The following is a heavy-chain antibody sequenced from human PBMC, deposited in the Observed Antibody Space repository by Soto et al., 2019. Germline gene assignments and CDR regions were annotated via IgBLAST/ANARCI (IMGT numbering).Heavy chain of an antibody. J-gene: IGHJ4*02. CDR1: GGSIISNYW. CDR2: IYHSGTT. D-gene: IGHD4-17*01. V-gene: IGHV4-38-2*01. Sequence: SETLSLTCAVSGGSIISNYWWACIRQSPGEGLVWIGSIYHSGTTCYNPSLESRVTISVDTSKNRFSLSLNSVTASDTAVYFCVSQRTTVPTQAYFDYWGPGALVTVSS. CDR3: VSQRTTVPTQAYFDY.